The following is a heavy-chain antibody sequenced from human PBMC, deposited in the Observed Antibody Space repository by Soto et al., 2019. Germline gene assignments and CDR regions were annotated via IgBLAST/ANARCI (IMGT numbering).Heavy chain of an antibody. CDR3: ARDKITGLFDY. CDR1: GGSFSGYY. J-gene: IGHJ4*02. D-gene: IGHD2-8*02. V-gene: IGHV4-34*01. CDR2: INHSGST. Sequence: SETLSLTCAVYGGSFSGYYWSWIRQPPGKGLEWIGEINHSGSTNYNPSLKSRVTISVDTSKNQFSLKLTSVTAADTAVYYCARDKITGLFDYWGQGTLVTSPQ.